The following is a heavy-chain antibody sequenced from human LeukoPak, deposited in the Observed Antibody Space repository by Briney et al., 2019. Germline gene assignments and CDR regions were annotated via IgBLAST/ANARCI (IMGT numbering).Heavy chain of an antibody. J-gene: IGHJ4*02. CDR3: ARRSLNYYDSSGFYFDS. Sequence: GESLQISCKGSGYRFTNHWIGWVRPLPGKGLEWMGVIYPGDSDTRYSPSCQGQVTISADTSISTAYVQWNSLKSSDTAMYYCARRSLNYYDSSGFYFDSWGQGTLVTVSS. CDR1: GYRFTNHW. V-gene: IGHV5-51*01. CDR2: IYPGDSDT. D-gene: IGHD3-22*01.